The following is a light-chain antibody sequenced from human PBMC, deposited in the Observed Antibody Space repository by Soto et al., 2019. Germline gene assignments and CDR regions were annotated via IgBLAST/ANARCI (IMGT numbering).Light chain of an antibody. J-gene: IGLJ2*01. CDR3: CSYVGWYSLI. Sequence: QSAPTQPRSVSGSPGQSVTISCTGTSSDVGGYNYVSWYQQHPGKAPKLMIYDVSKRPSGVPDRFSGSKSGNTASLTISGLQAEDEADYYCCSYVGWYSLIFGGGTKVTVL. CDR2: DVS. V-gene: IGLV2-11*01. CDR1: SSDVGGYNY.